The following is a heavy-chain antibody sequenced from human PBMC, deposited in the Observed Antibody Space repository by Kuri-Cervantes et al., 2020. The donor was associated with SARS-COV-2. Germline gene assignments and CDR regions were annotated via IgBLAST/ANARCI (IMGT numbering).Heavy chain of an antibody. D-gene: IGHD6-6*01. CDR3: ARDGAARRLYMDV. CDR2: ISGSSTTI. CDR1: GFTFGDYY. J-gene: IGHJ6*03. Sequence: GGSLRLSCAASGFTFGDYYMTWIRQAPGKGLEWVSYISGSSTTIYNADSVKGRFTISRDNAKNSLYLQMNSLRAEDTAVYYCARDGAARRLYMDVWGKGTTVTVSS. V-gene: IGHV3-11*04.